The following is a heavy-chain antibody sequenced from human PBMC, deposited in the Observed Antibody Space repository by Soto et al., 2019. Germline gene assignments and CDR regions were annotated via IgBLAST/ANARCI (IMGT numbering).Heavy chain of an antibody. J-gene: IGHJ4*02. V-gene: IGHV1-8*01. CDR2: MTPNSGNT. D-gene: IGHD2-2*01. CDR3: ARSYCSSTSCSTPSDY. Sequence: VIDWRRQEKKQGLEWMGWMTPNSGNTGYAQKFQGRVTMTRNTSISTAYMELSSLRSEDTAVYYCARSYCSSTSCSTPSDYWGQGTLVTVSS. CDR1: V.